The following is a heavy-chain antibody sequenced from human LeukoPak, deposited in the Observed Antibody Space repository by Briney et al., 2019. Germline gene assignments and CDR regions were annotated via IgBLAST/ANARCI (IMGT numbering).Heavy chain of an antibody. D-gene: IGHD3-22*01. V-gene: IGHV3-48*02. Sequence: RPGVSLRLSCAASGFTFTTYGMNWVRQAPGKGLEWVSYLSGRSNSIYYAESVKGRFTISRDNAKNSLYLQMNSLRDEDTAVYYCARDFRYHDSSGYYSFDYWGQGTLVTVSS. CDR1: GFTFTTYG. CDR3: ARDFRYHDSSGYYSFDY. CDR2: LSGRSNSI. J-gene: IGHJ4*02.